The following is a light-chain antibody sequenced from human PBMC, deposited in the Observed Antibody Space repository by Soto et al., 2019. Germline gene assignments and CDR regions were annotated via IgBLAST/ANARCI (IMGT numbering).Light chain of an antibody. J-gene: IGLJ1*01. V-gene: IGLV1-40*01. CDR1: SSHFGAGFD. CDR3: QSYDTNMNGYV. Sequence: QSVLTQPPSVSWAPGQRVTISCTGSSSHFGAGFDVHWYQQFPGTAPKLLIYANSNRPSGVPDRFSGSKSGTSASLAIKGIKHEVEADYYCQSYDTNMNGYVFGTGTKVTV. CDR2: ANS.